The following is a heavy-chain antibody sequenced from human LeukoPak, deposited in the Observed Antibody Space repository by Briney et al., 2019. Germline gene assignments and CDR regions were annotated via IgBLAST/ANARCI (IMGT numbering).Heavy chain of an antibody. V-gene: IGHV3-64*01. CDR2: ISSNGDTT. CDR1: GFTFSYYP. CDR3: ARLGYDFWSGSVPSAYYFDY. Sequence: GRSLRLSCAASGFTFSYYPMHWVRQAPGKGLEYVSTISSNGDTTYYANSVKGRFTISRDNSKNTLYLQMGSLRAEDMAVYYCARLGYDFWSGSVPSAYYFDYWGQGTLVTVSS. D-gene: IGHD3-3*01. J-gene: IGHJ4*02.